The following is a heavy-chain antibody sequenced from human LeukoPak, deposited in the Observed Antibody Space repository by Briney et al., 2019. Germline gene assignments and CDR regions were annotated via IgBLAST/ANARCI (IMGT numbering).Heavy chain of an antibody. CDR2: IYSGGST. CDR1: GFTVSSNY. CDR3: ARVITMVRGVPGY. J-gene: IGHJ4*02. V-gene: IGHV3-53*01. D-gene: IGHD3-10*01. Sequence: GGSLRLSCAASGFTVSSNYMSWVRQAPGKGLEWVSVIYSGGSTYYADSVKGRFTISRDNSKNTLYLQMNSLRAEDTAVYYCARVITMVRGVPGYWGQGTLVTVSS.